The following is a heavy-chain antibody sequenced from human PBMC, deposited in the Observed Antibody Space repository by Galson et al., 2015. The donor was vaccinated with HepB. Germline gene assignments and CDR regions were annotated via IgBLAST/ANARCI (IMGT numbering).Heavy chain of an antibody. CDR2: IYPGDSDT. D-gene: IGHD5-24*01. CDR3: ARHGLIEWESPDGAFDI. CDR1: AYSFTSYW. V-gene: IGHV5-51*01. Sequence: QSGAEVKKPGESLKISCEASAYSFTSYWIGWVRQMPGKGLEWMGNIYPGDSDTRYSPSFQGQVTISADKSISTAYLQWSSLKASDTAMYYCARHGLIEWESPDGAFDIWGQGTMVTAS. J-gene: IGHJ3*02.